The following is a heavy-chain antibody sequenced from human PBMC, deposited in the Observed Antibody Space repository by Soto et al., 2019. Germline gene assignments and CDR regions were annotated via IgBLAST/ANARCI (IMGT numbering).Heavy chain of an antibody. V-gene: IGHV3-23*01. J-gene: IGHJ3*02. CDR2: ISGNGYTT. CDR3: AKGVEHSTADAFET. D-gene: IGHD5-18*01. Sequence: EVQVLESGGDLVQPGGSLRLTCAVSGFTFTTSSINWVRQAPGKGLEWVSSISGNGYTTYYAASVTGRFTISTDNSKSTVFLQMNSLRVEDTALYYCAKGVEHSTADAFETWGQGTMVTVSS. CDR1: GFTFTTSS.